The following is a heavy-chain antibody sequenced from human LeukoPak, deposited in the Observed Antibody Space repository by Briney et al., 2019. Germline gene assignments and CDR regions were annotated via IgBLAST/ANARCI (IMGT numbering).Heavy chain of an antibody. CDR2: INHSGRT. CDR1: GGSLSGYY. CDR3: ARGLVRMNTFSGHYYFDY. J-gene: IGHJ4*02. D-gene: IGHD2/OR15-2a*01. V-gene: IGHV4-34*01. Sequence: PSETLSLTCAVYGGSLSGYYWNWIRQSPGKGLEWIGEINHSGRTNYNPSLKSRVTISVDTSKNQLSLKLNSVTATDTAVYYCARGLVRMNTFSGHYYFDYWGQGTLVTVSS.